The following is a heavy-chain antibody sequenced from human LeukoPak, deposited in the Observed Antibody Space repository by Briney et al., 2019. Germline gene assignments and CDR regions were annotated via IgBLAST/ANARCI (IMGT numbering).Heavy chain of an antibody. Sequence: GSLRLSCAASGFTFSDYYMSWIRQPPGKGLEWIGYIYYSGSTNYNPSLKSRVTISVDTSKNQFSLKLSSVTAADTAVYYCASSGSSWSEFDYWGQGTLVTVSS. CDR2: IYYSGST. J-gene: IGHJ4*02. D-gene: IGHD6-13*01. CDR1: GFTFSDYY. CDR3: ASSGSSWSEFDY. V-gene: IGHV4-59*01.